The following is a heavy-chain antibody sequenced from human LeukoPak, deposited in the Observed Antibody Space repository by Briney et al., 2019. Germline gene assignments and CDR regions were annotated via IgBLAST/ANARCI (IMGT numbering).Heavy chain of an antibody. Sequence: GGSLRLSCAASGFTFSSYAMSWVRRAPGKGLEWVSAISGSGGSTYYADSVKGRFTISRDNSKNTLYRQMNSLRAEDTAVYYCAKDIVLMVYAPTFDYWGQGTLVTVSS. D-gene: IGHD2-8*01. V-gene: IGHV3-23*01. CDR3: AKDIVLMVYAPTFDY. CDR2: ISGSGGST. J-gene: IGHJ4*02. CDR1: GFTFSSYA.